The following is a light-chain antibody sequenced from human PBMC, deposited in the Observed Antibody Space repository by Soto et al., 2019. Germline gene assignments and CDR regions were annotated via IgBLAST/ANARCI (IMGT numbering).Light chain of an antibody. J-gene: IGKJ4*01. V-gene: IGKV1-17*01. CDR3: LQHNSDPFT. CDR2: AAS. Sequence: DIQMTQSPSSLSASVGDRVIITCRTSQGIRNDLTWYQQKLGKAPKRLITAASSLQSGVPSRFSGSGSGTEFTLTISSLQPEDLATYYCLQHNSDPFTFGGGTKVEIE. CDR1: QGIRND.